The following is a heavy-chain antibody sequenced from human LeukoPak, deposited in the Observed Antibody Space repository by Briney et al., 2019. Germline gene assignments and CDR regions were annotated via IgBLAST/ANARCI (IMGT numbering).Heavy chain of an antibody. V-gene: IGHV3-7*03. J-gene: IGHJ4*02. CDR1: GFTFSSYW. Sequence: GGSLRLSCAASGFTFSSYWMSWVRQAPGKGLEWVANIKQDGSEKYYVDSVKGRFTISRDNAKNSLYLQMNSLRAEDTAVYYCARGLCDKRLKLLDYWGQGTLVTVSS. D-gene: IGHD4-23*01. CDR2: IKQDGSEK. CDR3: ARGLCDKRLKLLDY.